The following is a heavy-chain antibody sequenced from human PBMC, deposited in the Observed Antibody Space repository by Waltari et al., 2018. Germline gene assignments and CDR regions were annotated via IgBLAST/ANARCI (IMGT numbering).Heavy chain of an antibody. V-gene: IGHV3-48*03. J-gene: IGHJ6*02. Sequence: QLVESGGDLVQPGGSLRLSCAASGFIFNNYEMNWPRQGLGKGVEWVSYSAWGGGRRYYADSGKGRFTISRDNAKKSLYLQMNSLGPEDTAVYFCAREWAIVGVVSRDGLDVWGQGTSVTVS. CDR1: GFIFNNYE. CDR3: AREWAIVGVVSRDGLDV. CDR2: SAWGGGRR. D-gene: IGHD3-3*01.